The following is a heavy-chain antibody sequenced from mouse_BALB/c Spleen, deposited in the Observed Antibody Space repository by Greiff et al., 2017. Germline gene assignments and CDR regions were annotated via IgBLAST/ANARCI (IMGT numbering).Heavy chain of an antibody. Sequence: VQLQQSGAELVRSGASVKLSCTASGFNIKDYYMHWVKQRPEQGLEWIGWIDPENGDTEYAPKFQGKATMTADTSSNTAYMQLSSLTSEDSAVYYCARWLADYWGQGTTLTVSS. J-gene: IGHJ2*01. V-gene: IGHV14-4*02. CDR2: IDPENGDT. CDR3: ARWLADY. D-gene: IGHD2-3*01. CDR1: GFNIKDYY.